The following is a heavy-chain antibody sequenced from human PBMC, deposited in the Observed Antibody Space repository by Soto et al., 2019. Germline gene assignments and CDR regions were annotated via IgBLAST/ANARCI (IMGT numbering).Heavy chain of an antibody. CDR3: AKDSGGYYDRRTNWFDP. D-gene: IGHD3-22*01. Sequence: EVQLLESGGGLVQPGGSLRLSCAASGFTFSSYAMSWVRQAPGKGLEWVSAISGSGGSTYYADSVKGRFTSSRDNSKNTLYLQMNSLRAEDTAVYYCAKDSGGYYDRRTNWFDPWGQGTLVTVSS. V-gene: IGHV3-23*01. J-gene: IGHJ5*02. CDR2: ISGSGGST. CDR1: GFTFSSYA.